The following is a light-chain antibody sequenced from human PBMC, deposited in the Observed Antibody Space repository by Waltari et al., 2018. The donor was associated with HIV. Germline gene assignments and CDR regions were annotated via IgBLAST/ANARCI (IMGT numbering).Light chain of an antibody. V-gene: IGKV3-11*01. CDR2: DAS. J-gene: IGKJ1*01. CDR3: QQRSDWPRT. CDR1: QSVSSS. Sequence: EIVLTQSPATLSLSPGERATLSCRASQSVSSSLAWYQQKPDQAPRLLIYDASNRATGIPARFSGSGSGTDFTLTISSLETEDFAVYYCQQRSDWPRTFGQGTKVEI.